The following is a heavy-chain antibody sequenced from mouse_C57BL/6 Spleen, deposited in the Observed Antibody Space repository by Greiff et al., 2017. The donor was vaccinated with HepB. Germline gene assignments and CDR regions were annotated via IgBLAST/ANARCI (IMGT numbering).Heavy chain of an antibody. V-gene: IGHV3-6*01. J-gene: IGHJ2*01. CDR1: GYSITSGYY. CDR3: ARLYGNLYYFDY. CDR2: ISYDGSN. D-gene: IGHD2-1*01. Sequence: DVKLQESGPGLVKPSQSLSLTCSVTGYSITSGYYWNWIRQFPGNKLEWMGYISYDGSNNYNPSLKNRISITRDTSKNQFFLKLNSVTTEDTATYYCARLYGNLYYFDYWGQGTTLTVSS.